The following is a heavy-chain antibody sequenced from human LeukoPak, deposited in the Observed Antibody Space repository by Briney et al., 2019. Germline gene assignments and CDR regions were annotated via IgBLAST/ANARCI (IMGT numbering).Heavy chain of an antibody. V-gene: IGHV4-34*01. CDR1: GGSFSGYY. CDR2: INHSGST. D-gene: IGHD6-19*01. J-gene: IGHJ4*02. Sequence: NTSETLSLTCAVYGGSFSGYYWSWIRQPPGKGLEWIGEINHSGSTNYNPSLKSRVTISVDTSKNQFSLKLSSVTAADTAVYYCARRGWSGWLTRSFDYWGQGTLVTVSS. CDR3: ARRGWSGWLTRSFDY.